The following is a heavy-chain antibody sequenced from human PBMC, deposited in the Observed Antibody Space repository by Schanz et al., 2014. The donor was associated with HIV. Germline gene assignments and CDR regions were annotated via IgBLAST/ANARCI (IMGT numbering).Heavy chain of an antibody. CDR3: ARAAFSSEYYYGMDV. CDR1: GYTFTDYF. Sequence: QVQLVQSGAAVKKPGASVKVSCKASGYTFTDYFVHWVRQAPGQGLEWMGGIIPIFGTANYAQKFQGRVTIIADESTSTAYMELSSLRSADTAVYFCARAAFSSEYYYGMDVWGQGTTVTVSS. V-gene: IGHV1-69*01. CDR2: IIPIFGTA. J-gene: IGHJ6*02. D-gene: IGHD3-3*02.